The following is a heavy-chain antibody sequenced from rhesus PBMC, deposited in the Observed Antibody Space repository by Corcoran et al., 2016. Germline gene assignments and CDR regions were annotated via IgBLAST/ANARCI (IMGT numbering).Heavy chain of an antibody. CDR1: GGSISSHY. V-gene: IGHV4-173*01. J-gene: IGHJ4*01. CDR3: AREYNWNYYFDY. D-gene: IGHD1-26*01. Sequence: QLQLQESGPGLVKPSETLSLTCAVSGGSISSHYWNWIRQPPGKGLEWIGRISGSGGSTDYNPSLKSRFTISTDTYKKQFSLKLSSVTAADTAVYYCAREYNWNYYFDYWGQGVLVTVSS. CDR2: ISGSGGST.